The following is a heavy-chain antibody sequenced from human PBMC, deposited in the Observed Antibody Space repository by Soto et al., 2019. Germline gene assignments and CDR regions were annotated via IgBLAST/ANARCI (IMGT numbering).Heavy chain of an antibody. Sequence: QVQLVQSGAEVKKPGASVKVSCKASGYTFTGYYMHWVRQAPGQGLEWMGWINPNSGGTNYAQKFQGRVTMTRDSSISEAYMELSRLRSDDTAVYYCARNGYSYGPGQSGFDPWGQGTLVTVSS. V-gene: IGHV1-2*02. CDR3: ARNGYSYGPGQSGFDP. J-gene: IGHJ5*02. CDR1: GYTFTGYY. D-gene: IGHD5-18*01. CDR2: INPNSGGT.